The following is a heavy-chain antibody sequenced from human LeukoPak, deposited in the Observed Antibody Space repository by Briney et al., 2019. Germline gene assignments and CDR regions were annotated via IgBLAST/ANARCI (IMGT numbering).Heavy chain of an antibody. V-gene: IGHV3-43D*03. CDR1: GFTFDDYA. Sequence: GGSLRLSCAASGFTFDDYATHWVRQAPGKGLEWVSLISWDGGSTYYADSVKGRFTISRDNSKNSLYLQMNSLRAEDTALYYCAKARRHNWNYDAFDIWGQGTMVTVSS. D-gene: IGHD1-7*01. J-gene: IGHJ3*02. CDR2: ISWDGGST. CDR3: AKARRHNWNYDAFDI.